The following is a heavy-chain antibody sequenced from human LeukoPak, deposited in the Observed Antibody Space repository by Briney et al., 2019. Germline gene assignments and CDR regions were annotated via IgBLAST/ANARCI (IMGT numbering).Heavy chain of an antibody. V-gene: IGHV3-21*01. J-gene: IGHJ4*02. Sequence: GGSLRLSCAASGFTFSSFSMSWVRQAPGKGLEWVSSISSSSSYIYYADSVKGRFTISRDNAKNSLYLQMNSLRAEDTAVYYCARDRGGYTYGFNYWGQGTLVTVSS. CDR1: GFTFSSFS. D-gene: IGHD5-18*01. CDR2: ISSSSSYI. CDR3: ARDRGGYTYGFNY.